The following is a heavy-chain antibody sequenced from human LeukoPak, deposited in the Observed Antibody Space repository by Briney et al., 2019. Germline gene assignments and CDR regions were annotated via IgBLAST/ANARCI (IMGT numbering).Heavy chain of an antibody. CDR1: GFNFRDHW. V-gene: IGHV3-7*03. J-gene: IGHJ4*02. D-gene: IGHD6-13*01. Sequence: GGSLRLSCAVSGFNFRDHWMDWVRQAPGKGLQWVGHIKNDGSETYYLDSLKGRFSISRDNTNNALYLQMNSLRAEDTAVYYCAKTRPLDSSSWSHGDYWGQGTLVTVSS. CDR3: AKTRPLDSSSWSHGDY. CDR2: IKNDGSET.